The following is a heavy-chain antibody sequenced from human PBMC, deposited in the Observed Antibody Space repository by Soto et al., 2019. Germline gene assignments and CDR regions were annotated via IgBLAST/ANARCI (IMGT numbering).Heavy chain of an antibody. CDR1: GGSISSYY. D-gene: IGHD2-8*02. Sequence: SETLSLTCTVSGGSISSYYWSWIRQPPGKGLEWIGYIYYSGSTNYNPSLNSRVTISVDTSKNQFSLKLSSVTAADTVVYYCARSLGTITGGLLGYWGQGTLVTVSS. CDR3: ARSLGTITGGLLGY. CDR2: IYYSGST. J-gene: IGHJ4*02. V-gene: IGHV4-59*08.